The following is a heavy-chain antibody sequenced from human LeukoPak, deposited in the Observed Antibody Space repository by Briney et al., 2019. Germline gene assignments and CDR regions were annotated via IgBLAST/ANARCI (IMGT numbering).Heavy chain of an antibody. V-gene: IGHV1-18*04. J-gene: IGHJ4*02. CDR3: ARSSSSTSCYGDDDY. CDR1: GYTFTSYG. Sequence: VASVKVSCKASGYTFTSYGISWVRQAPGQGLEWMGWISAYNGNTNYAQKLQGRVTMTTDTSTSTAYMELRSLRSDDTAVYYCARSSSSTSCYGDDDYWGQGTLVTVSS. D-gene: IGHD2-2*01. CDR2: ISAYNGNT.